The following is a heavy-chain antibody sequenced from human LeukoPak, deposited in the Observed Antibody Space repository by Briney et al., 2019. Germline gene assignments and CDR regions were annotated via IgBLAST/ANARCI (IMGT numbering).Heavy chain of an antibody. J-gene: IGHJ6*03. V-gene: IGHV4-59*12. D-gene: IGHD2-15*01. CDR2: IYYSGST. Sequence: SETLSLTCTVSGGSISSYYWSWIRQPPGKGLEWIGYIYYSGSTNYNPSLKSRVTISVDTSKNQFSLKLSSVTAADTAVYYCARDQDIYYYMDVWGKGTTVTVSS. CDR3: ARDQDIYYYMDV. CDR1: GGSISSYY.